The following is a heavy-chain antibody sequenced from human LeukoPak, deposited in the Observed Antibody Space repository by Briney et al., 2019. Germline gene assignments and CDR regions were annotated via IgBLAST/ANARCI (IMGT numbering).Heavy chain of an antibody. D-gene: IGHD4-11*01. CDR1: GGSISSYY. Sequence: SETLSLTCTVSGGSISSYYWSWIRQPPGKRLEWIGHIYYSGSTNYSPSLKSRVTISVATSKNQFSLRLKSVTAADTAVYFCARTGDYSRSTGGWFDPWGQGTLVTVSS. V-gene: IGHV4-59*01. J-gene: IGHJ5*02. CDR2: IYYSGST. CDR3: ARTGDYSRSTGGWFDP.